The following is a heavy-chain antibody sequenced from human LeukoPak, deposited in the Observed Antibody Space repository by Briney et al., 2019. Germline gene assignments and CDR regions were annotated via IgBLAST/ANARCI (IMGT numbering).Heavy chain of an antibody. D-gene: IGHD3-3*01. V-gene: IGHV4-34*01. CDR2: INHSGST. Sequence: PSETLSLTCAVYGGSFSGYYWSWIRQPPGKGLEWIGEINHSGSTNYNPSLKSRVTISVDTSKNQSSLKLSSVTAADTAVYYCARGRAPHYDFWSGYLDYYYGMDVWGQGTTVTVSS. CDR1: GGSFSGYY. J-gene: IGHJ6*02. CDR3: ARGRAPHYDFWSGYLDYYYGMDV.